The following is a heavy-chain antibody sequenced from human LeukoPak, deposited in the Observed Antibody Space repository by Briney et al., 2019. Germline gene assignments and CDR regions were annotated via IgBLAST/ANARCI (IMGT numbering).Heavy chain of an antibody. V-gene: IGHV1-46*01. D-gene: IGHD5/OR15-5a*01. Sequence: EASVKVSCKASGYIFTSYYIHWVRQAPGQGLEWMGIINPSGGGTSYAQKFQGRVTMTRDMSTSTVYMEVSSLRSEDTAVYYCAKDRTPSVDIVSTGRLGYYFDYWGQGTLVTVSS. CDR2: INPSGGGT. J-gene: IGHJ4*02. CDR3: AKDRTPSVDIVSTGRLGYYFDY. CDR1: GYIFTSYY.